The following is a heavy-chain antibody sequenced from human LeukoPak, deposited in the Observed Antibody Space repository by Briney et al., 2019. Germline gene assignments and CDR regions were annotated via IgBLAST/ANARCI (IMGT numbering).Heavy chain of an antibody. CDR3: ARVRSVGGNPHAFNI. CDR2: ISYDGSNK. D-gene: IGHD4-23*01. V-gene: IGHV3-30-3*01. J-gene: IGHJ3*02. Sequence: GGSLRLSCAASGFTFSSYAMHWVRQAPGKGLEWVAVISYDGSNKYYADSVKGRFTISRDNSKNTLYLQMNSLRAEDTALYYCARVRSVGGNPHAFNIWGQGTMVTVSS. CDR1: GFTFSSYA.